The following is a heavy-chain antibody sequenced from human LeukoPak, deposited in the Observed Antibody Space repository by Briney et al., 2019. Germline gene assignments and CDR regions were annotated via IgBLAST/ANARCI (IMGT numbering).Heavy chain of an antibody. J-gene: IGHJ6*02. D-gene: IGHD3-16*01. CDR3: ARVRGGSYYYGMDV. V-gene: IGHV3-48*02. Sequence: GGSLRLSCAASRFTFSDYSMNWVRQAPGKGLEWVSYISTTSSTIFYADSVKGRFTVSRDNAKNSLYLQVNSLRDEDTAMYYCARVRGGSYYYGMDVWGQGTTVTVSS. CDR1: RFTFSDYS. CDR2: ISTTSSTI.